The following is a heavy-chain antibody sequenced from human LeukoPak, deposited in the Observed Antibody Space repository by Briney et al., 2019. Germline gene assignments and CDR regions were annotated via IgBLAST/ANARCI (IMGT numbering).Heavy chain of an antibody. Sequence: GGSLRLSCAASGFTFSSYWMHWVRQAPGKGLEWVSIIVGGGSPTYYADSVKGQFTISRDNSKNTLYLQMDSLRAEDTAIYYCAKGKYSSSWYCFDYWGQGTLVTVSS. CDR1: GFTFSSYW. J-gene: IGHJ4*02. D-gene: IGHD6-13*01. CDR3: AKGKYSSSWYCFDY. V-gene: IGHV3-23*01. CDR2: IVGGGSPT.